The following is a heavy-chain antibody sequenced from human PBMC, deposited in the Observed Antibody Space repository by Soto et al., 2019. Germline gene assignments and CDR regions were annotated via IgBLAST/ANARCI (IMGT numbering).Heavy chain of an antibody. D-gene: IGHD3-16*01. CDR2: IWYDGNNK. CDR3: ARDAKVGRSHVDY. CDR1: VFTFSSYG. Sequence: QVQLVESGGGVVQPWMSLRLSCASSVFTFSSYGTHWVRQAPVKGLAWVAVIWYDGNNKYYADSVKGRFTISRDNSKNPLYLKMNSLRVDDTAVYFCARDAKVGRSHVDYWGQGTPVTVSS. J-gene: IGHJ4*02. V-gene: IGHV3-33*01.